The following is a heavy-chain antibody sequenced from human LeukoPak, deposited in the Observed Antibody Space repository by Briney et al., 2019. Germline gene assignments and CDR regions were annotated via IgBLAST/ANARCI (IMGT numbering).Heavy chain of an antibody. Sequence: PGESLRLSCAASGFTFSSYVMSWGRQAPGKGLEWVSTINKNGGEIYYADSVKGRFTISRDNSRNTLYLQMNSLRAEDTAVYYCAKDHDHENQWFDPWGQGTLVTVSS. J-gene: IGHJ5*02. CDR1: GFTFSSYV. CDR2: INKNGGEI. V-gene: IGHV3-23*01. D-gene: IGHD2/OR15-2a*01. CDR3: AKDHDHENQWFDP.